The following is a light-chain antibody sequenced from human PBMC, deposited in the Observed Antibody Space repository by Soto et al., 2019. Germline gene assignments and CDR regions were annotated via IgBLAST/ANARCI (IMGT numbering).Light chain of an antibody. V-gene: IGKV1-5*01. Sequence: DIQLTQSPSTLSASVGDRVTITCRASQSISSWLAWYQQKPGKAPKLLIYEASSLEIGVPLRFSGSGSGTEFTRTISSLQADDFAVYFCQQYHSSSWTFGQGTKVEAK. CDR1: QSISSW. CDR2: EAS. J-gene: IGKJ1*01. CDR3: QQYHSSSWT.